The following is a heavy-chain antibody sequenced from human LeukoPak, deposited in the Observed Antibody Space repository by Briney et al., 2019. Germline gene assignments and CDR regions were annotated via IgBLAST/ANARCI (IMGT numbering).Heavy chain of an antibody. J-gene: IGHJ4*02. Sequence: ASVKVSCKTSGYTFTDYDITWVRQAPGQGLEWMGRVSPYNGNTYYSQRFQGRVTISKDTSTGTAYMDLRNLRDDDTAMYYCARNGRVRRVVKDLFEYWGQGTLVAVSS. CDR3: ARNGRVRRVVKDLFEY. V-gene: IGHV1-18*01. D-gene: IGHD3-10*01. CDR1: GYTFTDYD. CDR2: VSPYNGNT.